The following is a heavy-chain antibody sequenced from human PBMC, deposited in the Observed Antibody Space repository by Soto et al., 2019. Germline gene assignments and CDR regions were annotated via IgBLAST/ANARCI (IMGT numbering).Heavy chain of an antibody. CDR1: GYTFSNYG. D-gene: IGHD1-26*01. CDR3: ARERRWEPLLY. V-gene: IGHV1-18*01. J-gene: IGHJ4*02. Sequence: QVQLVQSGPEVKKPGASVKVSCKGSGYTFSNYGVTWVRQAPGQGLERLGWVSAYNRNTDYAQKFEDRATMTIDTSTNTAYLELRGLTPDDRAVYYCARERRWEPLLYWGQGTL. CDR2: VSAYNRNT.